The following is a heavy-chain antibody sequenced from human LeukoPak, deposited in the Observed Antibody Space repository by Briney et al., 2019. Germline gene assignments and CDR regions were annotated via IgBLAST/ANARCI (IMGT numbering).Heavy chain of an antibody. V-gene: IGHV3-23*01. J-gene: IGHJ5*02. Sequence: TGGSLRLSCAASGFTFSSYAMSWVRQAPGKGLEWVSAISGSGGSTYYADSVKGRFTISRDNSKNTLYLQMNSLRAEDTAVYYCAKSDGITMVRGPINWFDPWGQGTLVTVSS. CDR2: ISGSGGST. CDR1: GFTFSSYA. CDR3: AKSDGITMVRGPINWFDP. D-gene: IGHD3-10*01.